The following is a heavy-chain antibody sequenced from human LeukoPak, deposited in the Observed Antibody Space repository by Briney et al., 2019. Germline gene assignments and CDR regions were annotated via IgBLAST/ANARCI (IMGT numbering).Heavy chain of an antibody. J-gene: IGHJ4*02. Sequence: SETLSLTCTVSGRSFSSYYWSWVRQPPGKGLEWIGYIYYSGSTNYNPSLKSRVTISVDTSKNQFSLKLSSVTAADTAVSYCARARYDFWWYYYDYWGQGTLVTVSS. CDR2: IYYSGST. CDR3: ARARYDFWWYYYDY. CDR1: GRSFSSYY. V-gene: IGHV4-59*01. D-gene: IGHD3-3*01.